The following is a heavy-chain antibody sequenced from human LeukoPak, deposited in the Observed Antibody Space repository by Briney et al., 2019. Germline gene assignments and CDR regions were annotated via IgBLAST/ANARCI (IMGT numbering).Heavy chain of an antibody. Sequence: GGSLRLSCAASGFTFSSYSVNWVRQAPGKGLEWVSSISSSSSYMYYADSVKGRFTISRDNAKNSLYLQMNSLRAEDTAVYYRARAQGVGATIGAFDIWGQGTMVTVSS. CDR1: GFTFSSYS. J-gene: IGHJ3*02. V-gene: IGHV3-21*01. CDR3: ARAQGVGATIGAFDI. D-gene: IGHD1-26*01. CDR2: ISSSSSYM.